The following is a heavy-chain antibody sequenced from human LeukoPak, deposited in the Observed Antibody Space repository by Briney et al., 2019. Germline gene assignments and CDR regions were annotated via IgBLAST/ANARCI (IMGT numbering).Heavy chain of an antibody. CDR2: IIPIFGTA. CDR3: ARSVYGLRYFDWLLSGAPFDY. J-gene: IGHJ4*02. Sequence: ASVKVSCKASGGTFSSYAISWVRQAPGQGLEWMGGIIPIFGTANYAQKFQGRVTITADKSTSTAYMELSSLRPEDTAVYYCARSVYGLRYFDWLLSGAPFDYWGQGTLVTVSS. D-gene: IGHD3-9*01. V-gene: IGHV1-69*06. CDR1: GGTFSSYA.